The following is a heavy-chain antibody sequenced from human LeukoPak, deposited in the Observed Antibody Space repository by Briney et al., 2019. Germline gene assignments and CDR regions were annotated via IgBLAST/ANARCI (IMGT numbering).Heavy chain of an antibody. V-gene: IGHV1-24*01. CDR3: ATWGGIYSGYDYIY. D-gene: IGHD5-12*01. Sequence: GASVKVSCKVSGYTLTELSMHWVRQAPGKGLEWMGGFDPEDGETIYAQKFQGRVTMTEDTSTDTAYMGLSSLRSEDTAVYYCATWGGIYSGYDYIYWGQGTLVTVSS. CDR2: FDPEDGET. CDR1: GYTLTELS. J-gene: IGHJ4*02.